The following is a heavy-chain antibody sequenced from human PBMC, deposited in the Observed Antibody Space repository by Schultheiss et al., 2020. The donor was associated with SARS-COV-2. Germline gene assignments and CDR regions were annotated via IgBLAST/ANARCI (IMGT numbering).Heavy chain of an antibody. V-gene: IGHV5-51*01. CDR3: TRAVAGYYYYGMDV. Sequence: GGSLRLSCKGSGYSFTSYWIGWVRQMPGKGLEWVGIIYPGDSDTRYSPSFQGQVTISADKSISTAYLQWSSLKASDTAMYYCTRAVAGYYYYGMDVWGQGTTVTVSS. D-gene: IGHD6-19*01. CDR2: IYPGDSDT. J-gene: IGHJ6*02. CDR1: GYSFTSYW.